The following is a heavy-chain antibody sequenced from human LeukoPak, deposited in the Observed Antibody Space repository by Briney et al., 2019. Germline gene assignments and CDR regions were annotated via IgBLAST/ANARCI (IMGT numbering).Heavy chain of an antibody. D-gene: IGHD6-19*01. J-gene: IGHJ4*02. CDR2: ISQYGSDK. CDR3: VREETYSSGWYGPDY. CDR1: GFTFSYCG. V-gene: IGHV3-7*01. Sequence: RGSLRLSCTASGFTFSYCGMSWFRQAPGKGLEWVANISQYGSDKYYVDSLKGRFTISRDDARNSLYLQMNSLRAEDTAVYYCVREETYSSGWYGPDYWGQGTLVTVSS.